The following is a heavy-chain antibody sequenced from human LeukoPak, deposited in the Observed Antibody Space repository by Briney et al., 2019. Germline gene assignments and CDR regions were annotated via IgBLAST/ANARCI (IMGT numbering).Heavy chain of an antibody. CDR1: GYTFTGYY. D-gene: IGHD3-10*01. CDR3: ARERILLWFGESNDAFDI. CDR2: INPNSGGT. Sequence: ASVKVSCKASGYTFTGYYMHWVRQAPGQELEWMGWINPNSGGTNYAQKFQGRVTMTRDTSISTAYMELSRLRSDDTAVYYCARERILLWFGESNDAFDIWGQGTMVTASS. V-gene: IGHV1-2*02. J-gene: IGHJ3*02.